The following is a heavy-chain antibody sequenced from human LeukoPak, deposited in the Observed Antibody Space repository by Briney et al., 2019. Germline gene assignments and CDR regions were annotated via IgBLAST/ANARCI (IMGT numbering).Heavy chain of an antibody. CDR2: INWNGGST. V-gene: IGHV3-20*04. Sequence: GGSLRLSCAASGFTFDDYGMSWVRQAPGKGLEWVSGINWNGGSTYYADSVKGRFTISRDNSKNTLYLQMNSLRAEDTAVYYCAKDKVSSSDEYFQHWGQGTLVTVS. D-gene: IGHD6-6*01. J-gene: IGHJ1*01. CDR3: AKDKVSSSDEYFQH. CDR1: GFTFDDYG.